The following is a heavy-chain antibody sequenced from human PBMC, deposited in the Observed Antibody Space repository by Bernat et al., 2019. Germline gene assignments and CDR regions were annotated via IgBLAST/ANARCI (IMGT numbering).Heavy chain of an antibody. CDR2: ISSSGSTI. CDR1: GFTFSSYE. CDR3: ATYDWNYGGMGLY. D-gene: IGHD1-7*01. J-gene: IGHJ4*02. Sequence: EVQLVESGGDLVQPGGSLRLSCAASGFTFSSYEMIWVRQAPGKGLEWVSYISSSGSTIYYAGSVEGRFTISRDNAKNSLYLQMSSLRVEDTAVYYCATYDWNYGGMGLYWGQGTLVTVSS. V-gene: IGHV3-48*03.